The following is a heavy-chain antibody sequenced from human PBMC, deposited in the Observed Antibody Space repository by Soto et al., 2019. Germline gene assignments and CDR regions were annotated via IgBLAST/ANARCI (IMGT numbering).Heavy chain of an antibody. CDR3: ARVAREGVVAAAGALDY. CDR1: GGTFSSYA. V-gene: IGHV1-69*01. D-gene: IGHD6-13*01. Sequence: QVQLVQSGAEVKKPGSSVKVSCKASGGTFSSYAISWVRQAPGQGLEWMGGIIPIFGTANYAQKFQGRGTITADESTSTAYMELSSLRSEDTAVYYCARVAREGVVAAAGALDYWGQGTLVTVSS. J-gene: IGHJ4*02. CDR2: IIPIFGTA.